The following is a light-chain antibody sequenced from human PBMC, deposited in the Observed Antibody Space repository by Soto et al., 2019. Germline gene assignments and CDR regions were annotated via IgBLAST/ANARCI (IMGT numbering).Light chain of an antibody. CDR3: CSYAGSSTWV. Sequence: QSALTQPASVSGSPGQSITISCTGTSSDAGSYNLVSWYQQHPGKAPKLMIYEGSKRPSGVSNRCSGSKSGNTASLTISGLQAEDEADYYCCSYAGSSTWVFGGGTKLTVL. CDR1: SSDAGSYNL. CDR2: EGS. V-gene: IGLV2-23*01. J-gene: IGLJ3*02.